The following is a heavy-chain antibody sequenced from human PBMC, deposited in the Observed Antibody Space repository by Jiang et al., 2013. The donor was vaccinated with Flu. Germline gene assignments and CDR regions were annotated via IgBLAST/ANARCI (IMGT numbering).Heavy chain of an antibody. J-gene: IGHJ4*02. CDR3: ARARIGNYDSSGYYYIFDY. D-gene: IGHD3-22*01. Sequence: ETLSLTCAVYVGPSVVTTGAGSASPRKGLEWIGEINHSGSTNYNPSLKSRVTISVDTSKNQFSLKLSSVTAADTAVYYCARARIGNYDSSGYYYIFDYWGQGTLVTVSS. CDR1: VGPSVVTT. CDR2: INHSGST. V-gene: IGHV4-34*01.